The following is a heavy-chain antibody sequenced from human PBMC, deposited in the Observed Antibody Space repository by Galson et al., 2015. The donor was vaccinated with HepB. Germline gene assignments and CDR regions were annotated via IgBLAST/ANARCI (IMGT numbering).Heavy chain of an antibody. CDR1: EFSLSTSGMR. Sequence: PALVKLTQTLTLTCTFSEFSLSTSGMRVSWIRQPPGKALEWLARIHWGDDKFYSTPLKTRLTIPKDTSNNQVVLTMTNMDPVDPATYYCARMGPGRYFDYWGQGTLVTVSS. V-gene: IGHV2-70*04. CDR2: IHWGDDK. J-gene: IGHJ4*02. CDR3: ARMGPGRYFDY.